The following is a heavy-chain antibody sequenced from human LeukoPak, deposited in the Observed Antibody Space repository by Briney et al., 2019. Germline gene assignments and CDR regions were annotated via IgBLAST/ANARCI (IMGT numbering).Heavy chain of an antibody. CDR1: GFTFSSYS. Sequence: GGSLRLSCAASGFTFSSYSMNWVRQAPGKGLEWVSSISSSSSYIYYADSVKGRFTISRDNAKNSLYLQMNSLRAEDTAVYFCARDRIGGEEYWGQGTLVTVSS. CDR2: ISSSSSYI. CDR3: ARDRIGGEEY. V-gene: IGHV3-21*01. J-gene: IGHJ4*02. D-gene: IGHD3-16*01.